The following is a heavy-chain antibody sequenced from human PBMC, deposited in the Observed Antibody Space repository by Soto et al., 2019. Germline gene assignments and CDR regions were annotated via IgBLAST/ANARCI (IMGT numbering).Heavy chain of an antibody. CDR2: IYYSGST. J-gene: IGHJ3*02. CDR1: GGSISSGGYY. CDR3: VKAQAKYYERRGYYYVGAFDI. Sequence: ASETLSLTCTVSGGSISSGGYYWSWIRQHPGKGLEWIGYIYYSGSTYYNPSLKSRVTISVDTSKNQFSLKLSSVTAADTAVYYCVKAQAKYYERRGYYYVGAFDIWGQGTMVTVSS. V-gene: IGHV4-31*03. D-gene: IGHD3-22*01.